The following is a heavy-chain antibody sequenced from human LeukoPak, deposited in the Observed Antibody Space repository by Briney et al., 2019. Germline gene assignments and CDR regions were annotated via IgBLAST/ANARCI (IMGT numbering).Heavy chain of an antibody. J-gene: IGHJ3*02. Sequence: PGGSLRLSCVASGFTFSSYWMTWVRQAPGKGLEWVANIKQDGSEKYYVDSVKGRFTISRDNAKSSLYLQMNSLRAEDTAVYYCARSGLYQKWTDVDAFDIWGQGTMVTVSS. D-gene: IGHD2-2*01. V-gene: IGHV3-7*01. CDR2: IKQDGSEK. CDR1: GFTFSSYW. CDR3: ARSGLYQKWTDVDAFDI.